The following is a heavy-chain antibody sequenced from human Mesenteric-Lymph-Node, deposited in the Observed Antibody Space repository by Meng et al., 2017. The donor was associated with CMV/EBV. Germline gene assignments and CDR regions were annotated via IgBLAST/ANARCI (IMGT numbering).Heavy chain of an antibody. D-gene: IGHD3-22*01. CDR2: ISGSGGST. Sequence: GESLKISCAASGFTFSSYAMSWVRQAPGKGLEWVSAISGSGGSTYYADSVKGRFTTSRDNSKNTLYLQMNSLRAEDTAVYYCANLAGYYYDSSGPYYFDYWGQGTLVTVSS. J-gene: IGHJ4*02. CDR3: ANLAGYYYDSSGPYYFDY. CDR1: GFTFSSYA. V-gene: IGHV3-23*01.